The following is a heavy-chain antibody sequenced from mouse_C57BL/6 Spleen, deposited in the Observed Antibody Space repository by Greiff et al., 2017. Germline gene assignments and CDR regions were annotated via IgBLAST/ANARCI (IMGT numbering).Heavy chain of an antibody. CDR1: GYTFTSYW. Sequence: VQLQQPGAELVRPGSSVKLSCKASGYTFTSYWMHWVKQRPIQGLEWIGNIYPSDSETHYNQKFKDKATLTVDKSSSTAYMQLSSLTSEDSAVYYCARGGSPGYFDYWGQGTTLTVSS. D-gene: IGHD1-1*01. V-gene: IGHV1-52*01. J-gene: IGHJ2*01. CDR2: IYPSDSET. CDR3: ARGGSPGYFDY.